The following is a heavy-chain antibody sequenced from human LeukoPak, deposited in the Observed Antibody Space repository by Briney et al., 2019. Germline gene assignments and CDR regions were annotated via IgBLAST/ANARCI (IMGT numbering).Heavy chain of an antibody. D-gene: IGHD1-26*01. Sequence: SVKVSCKASGGTFSSYAIIWVRQAPGQGLEWMGGIIPIFGTANYAQKFQGRVTITTDESTSTAYMELSSLRSEDTAVYYCAKGLSGSYLNWFDPWGQGTLVTVSS. CDR2: IIPIFGTA. J-gene: IGHJ5*02. CDR1: GGTFSSYA. V-gene: IGHV1-69*05. CDR3: AKGLSGSYLNWFDP.